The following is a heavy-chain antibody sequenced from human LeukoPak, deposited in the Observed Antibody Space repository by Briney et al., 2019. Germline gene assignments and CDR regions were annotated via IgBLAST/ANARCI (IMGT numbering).Heavy chain of an antibody. CDR2: IYYSGST. CDR3: ARGPRITIFHL. J-gene: IGHJ4*02. D-gene: IGHD3-9*01. V-gene: IGHV4-31*03. Sequence: PSETLSLTCTVSGGSISSGGYYWSWIRQHPGKGLGWIGYIYYSGSTYYNPSLKSRVTISVDTSKNQFSLKLSSVTSADTAVYYCARGPRITIFHLWGQGTLVTVSS. CDR1: GGSISSGGYY.